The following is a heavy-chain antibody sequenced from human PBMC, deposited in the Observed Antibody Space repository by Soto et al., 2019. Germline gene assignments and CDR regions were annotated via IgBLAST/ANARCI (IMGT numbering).Heavy chain of an antibody. J-gene: IGHJ4*02. CDR3: AHRDVGSGFRY. Sequence: QITLKVSGPTLVKPPQPLTLTCTFSGFSLSTSGVGVGWIRQPPGKALEWLAVIYWNDDKRYHPSLKSRLTITNHTTENHVVLTMTTMDPVDTGTYCCAHRDVGSGFRYWGQGTLVTVAS. D-gene: IGHD3-22*01. CDR1: GFSLSTSGVG. V-gene: IGHV2-5*01. CDR2: IYWNDDK.